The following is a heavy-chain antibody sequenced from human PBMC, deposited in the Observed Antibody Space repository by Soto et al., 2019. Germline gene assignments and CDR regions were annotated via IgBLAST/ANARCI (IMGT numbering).Heavy chain of an antibody. CDR3: ARGEPDTTDSSSSGYYDY. Sequence: SETLSLTCTVSGGSISSGGYYWSWIRQHPGKGLEWIGYIYYSGSTYYNPSLKSRVTISVDTSKNQFSLKLSSVTAADTAVYYCARGEPDTTDSSSSGYYDYWGQGTLVTVSS. CDR2: IYYSGST. J-gene: IGHJ4*02. CDR1: GGSISSGGYY. V-gene: IGHV4-31*03. D-gene: IGHD6-6*01.